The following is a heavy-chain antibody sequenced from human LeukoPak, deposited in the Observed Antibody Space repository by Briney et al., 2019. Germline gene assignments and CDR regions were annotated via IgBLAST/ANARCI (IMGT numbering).Heavy chain of an antibody. V-gene: IGHV1-2*02. D-gene: IGHD3-10*01. J-gene: IGHJ4*02. CDR3: ASAGLTYGSGSYFVY. Sequence: ASVKVSCKASGYIFTGYYMHWVRQAPGQGLEWMGCINANSGGTKYAQKFQGRVTMTRDTSISTAYMELSSLRAEDTALYYCASAGLTYGSGSYFVYWGQGTLVTVSS. CDR1: GYIFTGYY. CDR2: INANSGGT.